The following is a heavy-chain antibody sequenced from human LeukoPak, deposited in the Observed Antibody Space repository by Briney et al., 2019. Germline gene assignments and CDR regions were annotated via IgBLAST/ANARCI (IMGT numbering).Heavy chain of an antibody. Sequence: GGSLRLSCAASGFTFSSYAMHWVRQAPGKGLEWVAVISYDGSNKYYADSVKGRFTISRDNSKNTLYLQKNSLRAEDTAVYYCARAFDFWSGYNNWLYRYWGQGTLVTVSS. D-gene: IGHD3-3*01. CDR2: ISYDGSNK. CDR1: GFTFSSYA. CDR3: ARAFDFWSGYNNWLYRY. V-gene: IGHV3-30-3*01. J-gene: IGHJ4*02.